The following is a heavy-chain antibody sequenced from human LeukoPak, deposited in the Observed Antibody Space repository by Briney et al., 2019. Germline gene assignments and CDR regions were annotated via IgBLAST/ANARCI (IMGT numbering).Heavy chain of an antibody. Sequence: PSETLSLTCTVSGGSISSYYWSWIRQPPGKGLEYIGYIYYSGRTNYNPSLKSRVTISVDTSKNQFSLKVNSVTAADTAVYYCARSPGGGAGIDYWGQGTLVTVSS. D-gene: IGHD6-19*01. CDR3: ARSPGGGAGIDY. J-gene: IGHJ4*02. V-gene: IGHV4-59*01. CDR1: GGSISSYY. CDR2: IYYSGRT.